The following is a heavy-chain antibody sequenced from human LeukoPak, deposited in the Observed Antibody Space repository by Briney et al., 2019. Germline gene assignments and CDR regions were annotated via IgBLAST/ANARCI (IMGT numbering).Heavy chain of an antibody. V-gene: IGHV3-30*18. D-gene: IGHD1-7*01. Sequence: PGGSLRLSCAASGFTFSSYWMHWVRQAPGKGLEWVAVISYDGSNKYYADSVKGRFTISRDNSKNTLYLQMNSLRAEDTAVYYCAKDHGKLPGYWGQGTLVTVSS. CDR3: AKDHGKLPGY. CDR2: ISYDGSNK. J-gene: IGHJ4*02. CDR1: GFTFSSYW.